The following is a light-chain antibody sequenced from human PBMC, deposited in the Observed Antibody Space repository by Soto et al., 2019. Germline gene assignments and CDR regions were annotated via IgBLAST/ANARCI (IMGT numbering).Light chain of an antibody. CDR3: AAWDDSLSVLV. CDR2: SNN. CDR1: SSNIGINY. J-gene: IGLJ2*01. V-gene: IGLV1-47*02. Sequence: QSVLTQPPSTSGTPGQRVTISCSGSSSNIGINYVYWYQQFPGTTPKHLIQSNNQRPSGVPDRFSGSRSGTAASLAISGLRTEDEAEYYCAAWDDSLSVLVFGGGTKLTVL.